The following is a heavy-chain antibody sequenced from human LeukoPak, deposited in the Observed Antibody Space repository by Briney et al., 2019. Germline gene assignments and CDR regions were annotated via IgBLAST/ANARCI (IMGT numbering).Heavy chain of an antibody. Sequence: GGSLRLSCAASGFTFSSYAMSWVRQAPGKGLEWVSAISGSGGSTYYADSVKGRFAISRDNSKNTLYLQMNSLRAEDTAVYYCAKAGIVATIILDYWGQGTLVTVSS. J-gene: IGHJ4*02. V-gene: IGHV3-23*01. D-gene: IGHD5-12*01. CDR1: GFTFSSYA. CDR3: AKAGIVATIILDY. CDR2: ISGSGGST.